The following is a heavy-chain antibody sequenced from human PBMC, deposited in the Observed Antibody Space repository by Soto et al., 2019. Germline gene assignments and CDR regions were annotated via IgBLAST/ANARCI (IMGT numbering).Heavy chain of an antibody. D-gene: IGHD3-22*01. CDR1: GFTFSNYG. V-gene: IGHV3-33*01. Sequence: QVQVVESGGGVVQPGRSLRLSCATSGFTFSNYGMHWVRQAPGKGLEWVAVIWYDGSNTYYADSVKGRFTISRDNSKNTLYLQMNSLRAEDTAVYYCGAGDSSGYYHWTADYWGQGTLVTVSS. J-gene: IGHJ4*02. CDR2: IWYDGSNT. CDR3: GAGDSSGYYHWTADY.